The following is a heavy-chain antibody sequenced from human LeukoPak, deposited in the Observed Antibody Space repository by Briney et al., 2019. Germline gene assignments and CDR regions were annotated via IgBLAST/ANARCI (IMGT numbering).Heavy chain of an antibody. J-gene: IGHJ5*02. CDR2: IYHSGST. CDR3: ASPYGSPTVIDP. CDR1: GGSISSGGYY. V-gene: IGHV4-30-2*01. Sequence: SETLSLTCTVSGGSISSGGYYWSWIRQPPGKGLEWIGYIYHSGSTYYNPSLKSRVTISVDRSKNQFSLKLSSVTAADTAVYYCASPYGSPTVIDPWGQGTLVTVSS. D-gene: IGHD6-19*01.